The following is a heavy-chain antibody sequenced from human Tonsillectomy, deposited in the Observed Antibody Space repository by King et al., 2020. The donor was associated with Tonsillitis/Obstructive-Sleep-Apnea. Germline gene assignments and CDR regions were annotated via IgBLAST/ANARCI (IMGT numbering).Heavy chain of an antibody. CDR3: VRDLNGSGPDY. J-gene: IGHJ4*02. CDR2: IWYDGSNK. V-gene: IGHV3-33*01. Sequence: QLVQSGGGVVQPGKSLRLSCAASGFIFNRHGMHWVRKAPGKGLEWVAVIWYDGSNKYYADSVKGRFTISRDNSANTLSLHMNSLRAEDTAVYYCVRDLNGSGPDYSGQGTLVTVSS. D-gene: IGHD6-19*01. CDR1: GFIFNRHG.